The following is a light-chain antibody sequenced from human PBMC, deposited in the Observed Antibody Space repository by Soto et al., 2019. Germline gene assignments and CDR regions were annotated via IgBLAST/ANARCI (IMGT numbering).Light chain of an antibody. Sequence: DIQMAQSPSTLSGSVGDRVTIACRSSQTISSWLAWYQQKPGKAPKLLIYDASSLESGVPSRFSGSGSGTEFSLTISRLQPDDFATYYCQQYNSYSVNTFGQGTKV. CDR2: DAS. V-gene: IGKV1-5*01. CDR1: QTISSW. CDR3: QQYNSYSVNT. J-gene: IGKJ2*01.